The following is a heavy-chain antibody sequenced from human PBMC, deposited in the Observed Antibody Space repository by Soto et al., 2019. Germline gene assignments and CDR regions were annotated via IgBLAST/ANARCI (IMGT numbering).Heavy chain of an antibody. CDR3: ARQRYSSVWAPFDF. D-gene: IGHD6-19*01. V-gene: IGHV4-39*01. J-gene: IGHJ4*02. Sequence: SETLSLTCIVSGGSISSNSHFWGWIRQPPGKGLERIGSIFYSGSTHYNPALKSRVTMSEDTSKNQFSVSLSSVTAADTAVYYCARQRYSSVWAPFDFWGQGTLVTISS. CDR1: GGSISSNSHF. CDR2: IFYSGST.